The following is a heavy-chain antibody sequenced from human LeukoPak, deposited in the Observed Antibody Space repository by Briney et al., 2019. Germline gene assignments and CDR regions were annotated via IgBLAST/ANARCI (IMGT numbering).Heavy chain of an antibody. CDR2: ISAYNGNT. J-gene: IGHJ3*01. D-gene: IGHD3-22*01. CDR1: GGTFSSYA. CDR3: AREIKYYYDSSGYEF. Sequence: GASVTVSCKASGGTFSSYAISWVRQAPGQGLEWMGWISAYNGNTNYAQKLQGRVTMTTDTSTSTAHMELRSLRSDDTAVYYCAREIKYYYDSSGYEFWGQGTMVTVSS. V-gene: IGHV1-18*01.